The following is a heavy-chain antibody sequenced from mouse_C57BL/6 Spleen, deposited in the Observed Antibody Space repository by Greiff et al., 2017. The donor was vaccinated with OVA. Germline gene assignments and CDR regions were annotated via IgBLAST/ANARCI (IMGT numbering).Heavy chain of an antibody. D-gene: IGHD1-2*01. V-gene: IGHV1-81*01. CDR1: GYTFTSYG. CDR3: ARRITTASY. CDR2: IYPRSGNT. Sequence: VKLVESGAELARPGASVKLSCKASGYTFTSYGISWVKQRTGQGLEWIGEIYPRSGNTYYNEKFKGKATLTADKSSSTAYMELRSLTSEDSAVYFCARRITTASYWGQGTLVTVSA. J-gene: IGHJ3*01.